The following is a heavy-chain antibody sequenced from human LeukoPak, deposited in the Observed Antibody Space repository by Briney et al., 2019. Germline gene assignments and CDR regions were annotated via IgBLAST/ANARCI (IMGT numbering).Heavy chain of an antibody. J-gene: IGHJ6*02. CDR1: GGSFSGYY. V-gene: IGHV4-34*01. D-gene: IGHD2-2*02. Sequence: SETLSLTCAVYGGSFSGYYWSWIRQPPGKGLEWIGEINHSGSTNYNPSLKSRVTISVDTSKSQFSLKLSSVTAADTAVYYCARELPGDCSSTSCYTITNGMDVWGQGTTVTVSS. CDR2: INHSGST. CDR3: ARELPGDCSSTSCYTITNGMDV.